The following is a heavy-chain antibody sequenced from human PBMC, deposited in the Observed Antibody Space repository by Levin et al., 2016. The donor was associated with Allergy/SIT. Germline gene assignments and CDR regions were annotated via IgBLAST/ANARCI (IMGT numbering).Heavy chain of an antibody. CDR2: ISAYNGNT. V-gene: IGHV1-18*04. Sequence: ASVKVSCKASGYTFTSYGISWVRQAPGQGPEWMGWISAYNGNTNYAQKLQGRVTMTTDTSTRTAYMELRSLRSDDTAVYYCARDHLRWWELGFDYWGQGTLVTVSS. D-gene: IGHD1-26*01. J-gene: IGHJ4*02. CDR1: GYTFTSYG. CDR3: ARDHLRWWELGFDY.